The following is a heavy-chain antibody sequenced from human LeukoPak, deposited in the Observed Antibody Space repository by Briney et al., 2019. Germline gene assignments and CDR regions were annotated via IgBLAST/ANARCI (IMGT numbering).Heavy chain of an antibody. CDR1: GFTFSSYG. V-gene: IGHV3-30*18. D-gene: IGHD3-22*01. Sequence: SLRLSCAASGFTFSSYGMHWVRQAPGKGLEWVAVISYDGSNKYYADSVKGRFTISRDNSKNTLYLQMNSLRAEDTAVYYCAKDIRIVVIRSEYYGMDVWGQGTTVTVSS. CDR3: AKDIRIVVIRSEYYGMDV. J-gene: IGHJ6*02. CDR2: ISYDGSNK.